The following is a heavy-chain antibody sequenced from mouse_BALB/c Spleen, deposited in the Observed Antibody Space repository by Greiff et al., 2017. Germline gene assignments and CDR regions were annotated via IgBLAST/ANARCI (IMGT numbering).Heavy chain of an antibody. CDR3: TRNYYGNYDAMDY. J-gene: IGHJ4*01. CDR1: GYTFTSYW. CDR2: IYPGSGST. V-gene: IGHV1S22*01. D-gene: IGHD2-1*01. Sequence: LQQPGSELVRPGASVKLSCKASGYTFTSYWMHWVKQRPGQGLEWIGNIYPGSGSTNYDEKFKSKATLTVDTSSSTAYMQLSSLTSEDSAVYYCTRNYYGNYDAMDYWGQGTSVTVSS.